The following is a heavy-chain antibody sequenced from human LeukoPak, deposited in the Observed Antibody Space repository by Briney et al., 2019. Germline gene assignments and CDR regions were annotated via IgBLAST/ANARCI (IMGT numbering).Heavy chain of an antibody. D-gene: IGHD3-3*01. CDR1: GFLFSSFA. CDR3: AGGASYSFWSGSLPAALDI. Sequence: GGSLSLSCAVSGFLFSSFAMHCVRQAPGRALVYRSITSYDGRDTNYLESVKGHFSLNRKDSINVLLLQMNSPGSEDPAVYYCAGGASYSFWSGSLPAALDIWGRGTLVTVSS. CDR2: TSYDGRDT. J-gene: IGHJ3*02. V-gene: IGHV3-30*17.